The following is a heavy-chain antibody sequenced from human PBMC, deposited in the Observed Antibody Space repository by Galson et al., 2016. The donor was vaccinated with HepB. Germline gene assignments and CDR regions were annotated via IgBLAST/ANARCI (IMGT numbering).Heavy chain of an antibody. V-gene: IGHV3-30-3*01. J-gene: IGHJ5*02. CDR2: ISYDGSNK. Sequence: SLRLSCAASGFTFSSYAMHWVRQAPGKGLEWVAVISYDGSNKYYADSVKGRFTISRDNSKNTLYLQMNSLRGEDTAMYYCAKEDNWNSDQWGQGTLVTVSS. D-gene: IGHD1-7*01. CDR3: AKEDNWNSDQ. CDR1: GFTFSSYA.